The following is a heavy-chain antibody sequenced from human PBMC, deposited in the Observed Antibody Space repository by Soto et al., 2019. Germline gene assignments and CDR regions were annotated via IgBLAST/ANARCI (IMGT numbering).Heavy chain of an antibody. CDR1: GGSISSGGYS. CDR2: MYHSGST. J-gene: IGHJ4*02. V-gene: IGHV4-30-2*01. CDR3: ARVPDY. Sequence: SETLSLTCAVSGGSISSGGYSWSWIRQPPGKGLEWIGYMYHSGSTYYNPSLKSRVTISIDRSKNQFSLKLGSVTAADTAVYYRARVPDYWGQGILVTVSS. D-gene: IGHD2-2*01.